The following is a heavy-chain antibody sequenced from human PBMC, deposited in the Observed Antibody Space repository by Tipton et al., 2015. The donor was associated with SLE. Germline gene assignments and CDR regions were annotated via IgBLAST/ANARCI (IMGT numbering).Heavy chain of an antibody. CDR3: ARVGDDLFSYHYIDV. V-gene: IGHV3-30*03. D-gene: IGHD2-21*01. Sequence: SLRLSCAASGFTFKTYAMHWVRQAPGKGLEWVALISYDESNKQYGESVKGRFSISRDNSKNMLYLQMSSLRPEDTAVYYCARVGDDLFSYHYIDVWGKGATVIGPS. J-gene: IGHJ6*03. CDR2: ISYDESNK. CDR1: GFTFKTYA.